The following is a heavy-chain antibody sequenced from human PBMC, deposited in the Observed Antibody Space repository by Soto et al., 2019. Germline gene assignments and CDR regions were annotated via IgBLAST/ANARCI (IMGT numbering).Heavy chain of an antibody. J-gene: IGHJ3*02. D-gene: IGHD1-20*01. V-gene: IGHV3-30-3*01. CDR2: ISYDGSNK. CDR1: GFTFSSYA. CDR3: AKDHFTGNGIYDAFDI. Sequence: QVQLVESGGGVVQPGRSLRLSCAASGFTFSSYAMHWVRQAPGKGLEWVAVISYDGSNKYYADSVKGRFTISRDNSKNTLYLQVNSLRADDTALYYCAKDHFTGNGIYDAFDIWGQGTMVTVSS.